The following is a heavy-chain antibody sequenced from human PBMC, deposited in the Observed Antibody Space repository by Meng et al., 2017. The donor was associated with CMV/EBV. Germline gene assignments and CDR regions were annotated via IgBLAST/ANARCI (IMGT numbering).Heavy chain of an antibody. CDR1: GYTLTSYG. V-gene: IGHV1-18*01. D-gene: IGHD2-2*01. CDR3: ARDCSSTSCSIRNFDY. Sequence: ASVKVSCKASGYTLTSYGISWVRQAPGQGLEWMGWISAYNGNTNYAQKLQGRVTMTTDTSTSTAYMELRSLRSDDTAVYYCARDCSSTSCSIRNFDYWGQGTLVTVSS. CDR2: ISAYNGNT. J-gene: IGHJ4*02.